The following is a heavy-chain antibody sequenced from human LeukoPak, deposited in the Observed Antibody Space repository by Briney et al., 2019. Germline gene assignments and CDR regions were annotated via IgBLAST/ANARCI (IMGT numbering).Heavy chain of an antibody. D-gene: IGHD2-2*01. V-gene: IGHV4-59*01. Sequence: SETLSLNCTVSGGSISSYYWSWIRQPPGKGLEWIGYIYYSGSTNYNPSLKSRVTISVDTSKNQFSLKLSSVTAADTAVYYCARDVSKDWYFDLWGRGTLVTVSS. CDR2: IYYSGST. CDR1: GGSISSYY. CDR3: ARDVSKDWYFDL. J-gene: IGHJ2*01.